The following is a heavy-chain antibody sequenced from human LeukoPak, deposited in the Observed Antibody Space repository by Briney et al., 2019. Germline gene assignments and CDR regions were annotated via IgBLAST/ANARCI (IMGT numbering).Heavy chain of an antibody. CDR2: INHSGST. J-gene: IGHJ5*02. D-gene: IGHD1-14*01. CDR1: GGSFSGYY. CDR3: ASWLEPTGWFDP. V-gene: IGHV4-34*01. Sequence: SETLSLTCAVYGGSFSGYYWSWIRQPPGKGLEWIGEINHSGSTNYNPSLKSRVTISVDTSKNQFSLKLSSVTAADTAVYYCASWLEPTGWFDPWGQGTLVTVSS.